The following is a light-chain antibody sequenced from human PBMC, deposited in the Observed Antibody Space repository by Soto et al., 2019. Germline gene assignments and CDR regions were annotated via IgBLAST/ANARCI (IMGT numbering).Light chain of an antibody. CDR3: QQYVTSPGT. V-gene: IGKV3-20*01. Sequence: EIVLTQSPGTLYLSPGERATLSCRASQSVSSSYLAWYQQIPGQAPRLLIYGASSRATGIPDRFSSSGSGTDLTLAIARLEPEDFAVYYCQQYVTSPGTFGQGTKVEIK. CDR1: QSVSSSY. CDR2: GAS. J-gene: IGKJ1*01.